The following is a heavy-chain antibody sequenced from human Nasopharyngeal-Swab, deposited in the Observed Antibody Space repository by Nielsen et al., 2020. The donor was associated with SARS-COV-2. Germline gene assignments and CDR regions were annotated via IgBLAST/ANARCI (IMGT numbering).Heavy chain of an antibody. Sequence: GGSLRLSCAASGFTFSSYEMNWVLQAPGKGLEWVSYISSSGSTIYYADSVKGRFTISRDNAKNSLYLQMNSLRAEDTAVYYCARLDIVVVPAAIDINYYYYYYMDVWGKGTTVTVSS. CDR3: ARLDIVVVPAAIDINYYYYYYMDV. J-gene: IGHJ6*03. D-gene: IGHD2-2*01. CDR2: ISSSGSTI. V-gene: IGHV3-48*03. CDR1: GFTFSSYE.